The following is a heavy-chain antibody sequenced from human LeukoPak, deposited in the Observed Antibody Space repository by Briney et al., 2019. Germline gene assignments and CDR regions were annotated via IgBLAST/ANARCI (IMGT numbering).Heavy chain of an antibody. CDR1: GFTFSSYA. Sequence: GGSLRLSCAASGFTFSSYAMSWVRQAPGQGLERVSPISGSGGNTYYADSVKGRFTISRDNSKNTLYLQMNSLRAEDTAVYYCASTLAGYWGQGTLVTVSS. J-gene: IGHJ4*02. V-gene: IGHV3-23*01. CDR3: ASTLAGY. D-gene: IGHD3-3*02. CDR2: ISGSGGNT.